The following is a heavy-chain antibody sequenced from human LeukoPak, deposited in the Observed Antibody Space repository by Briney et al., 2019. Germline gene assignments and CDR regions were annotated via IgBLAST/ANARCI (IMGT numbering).Heavy chain of an antibody. V-gene: IGHV1-69*10. D-gene: IGHD3-10*01. CDR3: ARAYYGSGSNPGY. CDR1: GGTFSSYA. CDR2: IIPILGIA. Sequence: VKVSCKASGGTFSSYAISWVRQAPGQGLEWMGRIIPILGIANYAQKFQGRVTITADKSTSTAYMELSSLRSEDTAVYYCARAYYGSGSNPGYWGQGTLVTVSS. J-gene: IGHJ4*02.